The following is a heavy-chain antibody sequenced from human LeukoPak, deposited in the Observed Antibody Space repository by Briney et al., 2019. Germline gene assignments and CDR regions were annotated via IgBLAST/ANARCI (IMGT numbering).Heavy chain of an antibody. J-gene: IGHJ4*02. V-gene: IGHV4-39*01. Sequence: SETLSLTCTVSGDSISSTSYFWGWIRQSPGKGLEWIASIYYSGNTYYNPSLESRVTISEDTSKNQFSLKLSSVTAADTAVYYCARGLTTAPGDYWGQGTLVTVSS. CDR2: IYYSGNT. D-gene: IGHD1-1*01. CDR3: ARGLTTAPGDY. CDR1: GDSISSTSYF.